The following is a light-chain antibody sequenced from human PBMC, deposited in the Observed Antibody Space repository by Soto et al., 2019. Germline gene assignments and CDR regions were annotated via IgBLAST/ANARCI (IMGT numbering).Light chain of an antibody. J-gene: IGKJ2*01. CDR3: QQSYSTPRT. CDR1: QSISTY. V-gene: IGKV1-39*01. CDR2: AAS. Sequence: IQMTQSPSSLSASVGDRVTITCRASQSISTYLNWYQQKPGKAPKLLIYAASRLQSEVPSRFSGSGYETDFTLTISRLQPEDFATYYCQQSYSTPRTFGEGTKVEIK.